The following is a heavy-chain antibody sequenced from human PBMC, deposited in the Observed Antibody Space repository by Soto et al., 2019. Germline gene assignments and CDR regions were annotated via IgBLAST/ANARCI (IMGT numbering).Heavy chain of an antibody. CDR1: GFDFNDYH. CDR3: LRPYYFDY. Sequence: PGGSLRLSCTASGFDFNDYHMTWIRQAPGKGLEWVSFISPDGGTKHYAESVKGRFTISRDNGKNSLYLQMNNLRAEDTAVYYCLRPYYFDYWGQGALVTVSS. CDR2: ISPDGGTK. J-gene: IGHJ4*02. V-gene: IGHV3-11*01. D-gene: IGHD3-10*01.